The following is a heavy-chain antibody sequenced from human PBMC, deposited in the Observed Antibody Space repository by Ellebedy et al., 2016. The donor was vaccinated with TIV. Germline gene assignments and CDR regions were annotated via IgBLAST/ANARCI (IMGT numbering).Heavy chain of an antibody. V-gene: IGHV1-18*04. CDR1: GYTFTSYG. CDR3: ARVFGGATHYYYYGMDV. CDR2: ISAYNGNT. D-gene: IGHD1-26*01. Sequence: ASVKVSCKASGYTFTSYGISWVRQAPGQGLEWMGWISAYNGNTNYAQKLQGRVTMTTDTSTSTAYMELRSLRSDDTAVYYCARVFGGATHYYYYGMDVWGQGTTVTVSS. J-gene: IGHJ6*02.